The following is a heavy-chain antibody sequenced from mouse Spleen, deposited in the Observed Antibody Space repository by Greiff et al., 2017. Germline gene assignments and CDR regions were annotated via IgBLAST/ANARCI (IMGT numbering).Heavy chain of an antibody. D-gene: IGHD2-4*01. CDR3: ARLYDYDGIYAY. V-gene: IGHV7-3*01. CDR1: GFTFTDYY. CDR2: IRNKANGYTT. Sequence: EVKLVESGGGLVQPGGSLSLSCAASGFTFTDYYMSWVRQPPGKALEWLGFIRNKANGYTTEYSASVKGRFTISRDNSQSILYLQMNALRAEDSATYYCARLYDYDGIYAYWGQGTLVTVSA. J-gene: IGHJ3*01.